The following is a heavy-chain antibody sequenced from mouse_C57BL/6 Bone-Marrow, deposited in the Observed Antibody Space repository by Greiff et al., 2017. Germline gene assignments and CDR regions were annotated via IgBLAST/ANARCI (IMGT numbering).Heavy chain of an antibody. CDR2: IDPENGDT. J-gene: IGHJ2*01. CDR1: GFNFKDDY. Sequence: EVKLLESGAELVRPGASVKLSCTASGFNFKDDYMHWVKQRPEQGLEWIGWIDPENGDTEYTSKFQGKATITADTSSNTAYLQLSSLTSEDSAVYYCTAVVHYCGRGTTLTVSS. D-gene: IGHD1-1*01. V-gene: IGHV14-4*01. CDR3: TAVVHY.